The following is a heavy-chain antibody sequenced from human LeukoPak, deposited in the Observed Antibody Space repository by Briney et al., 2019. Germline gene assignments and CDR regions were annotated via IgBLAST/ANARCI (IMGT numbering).Heavy chain of an antibody. D-gene: IGHD6-19*01. CDR2: IYTSGST. Sequence: SETLSLTCTVSGDSITSNYWSWIRQPPGKGLEWIGHIYTSGSTNYNPSLKSRVTISADTSKNHFSLKVTSVTAADTAIYYCARNSGWYVYDYWGQGTLVTVSS. J-gene: IGHJ4*02. CDR1: GDSITSNY. CDR3: ARNSGWYVYDY. V-gene: IGHV4-4*09.